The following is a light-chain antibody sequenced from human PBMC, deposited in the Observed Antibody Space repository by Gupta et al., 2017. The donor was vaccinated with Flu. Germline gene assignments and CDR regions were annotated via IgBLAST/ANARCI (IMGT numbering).Light chain of an antibody. Sequence: DIVMTQSPDSLAVSLGERATINCKSSQSVFSSSKNKNYLAWYQQRPGQPPKLLIYWASTRESGVPDRFSGRGSGTDFTLTISRLQAEDVAVYYCQQDHSTPLTFGQGTKVEIK. J-gene: IGKJ1*01. V-gene: IGKV4-1*01. CDR3: QQDHSTPLT. CDR1: QSVFSSSKNKNY. CDR2: WAS.